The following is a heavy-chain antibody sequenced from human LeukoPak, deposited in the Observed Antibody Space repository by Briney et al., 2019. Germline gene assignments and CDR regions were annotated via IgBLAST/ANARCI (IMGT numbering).Heavy chain of an antibody. CDR3: VRGPKCDSSKCKTQYFFDM. V-gene: IGHV3-13*01. D-gene: IGHD3-22*01. CDR2: IGTAADT. J-gene: IGHJ3*02. CDR1: GFTFYNYD. Sequence: GGSLRLSCAASGFTFYNYDLHWVRQAAGKGLEWVSTIGTAADTFYPDSVKGRFTISRENAKNSLYLQMNSLRVDDTAVYYCVRGPKCDSSKCKTQYFFDMGGKGTMVTVSS.